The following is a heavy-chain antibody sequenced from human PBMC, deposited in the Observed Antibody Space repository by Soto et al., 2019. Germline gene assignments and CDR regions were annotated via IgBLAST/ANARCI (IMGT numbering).Heavy chain of an antibody. CDR2: MNPNSGNT. J-gene: IGHJ4*02. CDR1: GYTFTSYD. V-gene: IGHV1-8*01. CDR3: ARGQTYYFWSGYYKDY. D-gene: IGHD3-3*01. Sequence: ASVKVSCKASGYTFTSYDINWVRQATGQGLEWMGWMNPNSGNTGYAQKFQGRVTMTRNTSISTAYMELSSLRSEDTAVYYCARGQTYYFWSGYYKDYWGQGTLVTVSS.